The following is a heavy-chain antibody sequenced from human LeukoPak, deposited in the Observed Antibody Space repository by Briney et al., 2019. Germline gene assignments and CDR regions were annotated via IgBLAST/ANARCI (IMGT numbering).Heavy chain of an antibody. CDR3: AKDLARGKY. CDR2: ISYDGSNK. D-gene: IGHD3-10*01. J-gene: IGHJ4*02. CDR1: GFTFSSYA. V-gene: IGHV3-30-3*01. Sequence: PGGSLRLSCAASGFTFSSYAMHWVRQAPGKGLEWVAVISYDGSNKYYADSVKGRFTISRDNSKNTLYLQMNSLRAEDTAVYYCAKDLARGKYWGQGTLVTVSS.